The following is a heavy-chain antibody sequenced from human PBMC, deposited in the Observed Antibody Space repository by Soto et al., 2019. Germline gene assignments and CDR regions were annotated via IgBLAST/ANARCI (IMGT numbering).Heavy chain of an antibody. V-gene: IGHV1-8*01. CDR2: MNPNSSNT. D-gene: IGHD2-15*01. CDR1: GYTFTRHD. Sequence: ASVEVSCKXCGYTFTRHDIKWVRQAPGQRREWMGWMNPNSSNTGYAQKFQGRVNMTRNTSISTAYMELSSLRSEDTAVYYCARGTREEDPYYYYYGMDVWGQGTTVTVSS. CDR3: ARGTREEDPYYYYYGMDV. J-gene: IGHJ6*02.